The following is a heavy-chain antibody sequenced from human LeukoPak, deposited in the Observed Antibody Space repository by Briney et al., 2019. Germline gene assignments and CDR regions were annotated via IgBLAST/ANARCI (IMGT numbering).Heavy chain of an antibody. D-gene: IGHD1-26*01. J-gene: IGHJ4*02. CDR2: ISRSSSTI. V-gene: IGHV3-48*01. Sequence: GGSLRLSCAASGFTFSSYSMNWVRQAPGKGLEWVSYISRSSSTIYYADSVKGRFTISRDNAKDSLYLQMNSLRAEDTAVYYCARVGATTAFYYWGQGTLVTVSS. CDR3: ARVGATTAFYY. CDR1: GFTFSSYS.